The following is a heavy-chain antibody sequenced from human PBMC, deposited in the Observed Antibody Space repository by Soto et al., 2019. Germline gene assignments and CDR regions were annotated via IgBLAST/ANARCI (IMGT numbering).Heavy chain of an antibody. J-gene: IGHJ1*01. V-gene: IGHV1-69*01. CDR1: GGTFSSYA. Sequence: QVQLVQSGAEVKKPGSSVKVSCKASGGTFSSYAISWVRQAPGQGLEWMGGIIPIFGTANYAQKFQGRVTITADESTSTAYMELSSLRSEDTAVYYCARSDVDYYDSSGYYKEQYFQHWGQGTLVTVSS. CDR3: ARSDVDYYDSSGYYKEQYFQH. CDR2: IIPIFGTA. D-gene: IGHD3-22*01.